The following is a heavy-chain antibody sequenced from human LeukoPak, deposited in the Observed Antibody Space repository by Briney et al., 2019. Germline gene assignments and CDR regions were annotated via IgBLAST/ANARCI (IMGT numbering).Heavy chain of an antibody. CDR2: ISSSGSTI. V-gene: IGHV3-48*03. J-gene: IGHJ6*03. Sequence: GGSLRLSCAASGFTFSSYEMNWVRQAPGKGLEWVSYISSSGSTIYYADSVKGRFTISRDNAKNSLYLQMNSLRAEDTAVYYCARRGGCSSTSCYGWSYYYYYMDVWGKGTTVTISS. CDR1: GFTFSSYE. D-gene: IGHD2-2*01. CDR3: ARRGGCSSTSCYGWSYYYYYMDV.